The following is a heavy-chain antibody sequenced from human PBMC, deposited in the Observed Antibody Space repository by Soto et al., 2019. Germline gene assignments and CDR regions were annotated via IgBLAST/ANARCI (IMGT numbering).Heavy chain of an antibody. V-gene: IGHV1-69*13. J-gene: IGHJ3*02. D-gene: IGHD6-6*01. CDR2: IIPIFGTA. CDR3: ARGAPPRRVAAFDI. Sequence: SVKVSCKASEGTFSSYAISWVRQAPGQGLEWMGGIIPIFGTANYAQKFQGRVTITAAESTSTAYMELSSLRSEDTAVYYCARGAPPRRVAAFDIWGQGTMVTV. CDR1: EGTFSSYA.